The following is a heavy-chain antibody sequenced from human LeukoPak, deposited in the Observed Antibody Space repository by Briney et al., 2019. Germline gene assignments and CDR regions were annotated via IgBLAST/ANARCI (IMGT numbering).Heavy chain of an antibody. V-gene: IGHV3-43*02. CDR2: ISGDGGST. CDR1: GFTFDDYA. Sequence: PGGSLRLSCAASGFTFDDYAMHWIRQAPGKGLEWVSLISGDGGSTYYANSVKGRFTISRDNSKNTLYLQMGSLRAEDMAVYYCARADLSYDSSGYTDYWGQGTLVTVSS. J-gene: IGHJ4*02. D-gene: IGHD3-22*01. CDR3: ARADLSYDSSGYTDY.